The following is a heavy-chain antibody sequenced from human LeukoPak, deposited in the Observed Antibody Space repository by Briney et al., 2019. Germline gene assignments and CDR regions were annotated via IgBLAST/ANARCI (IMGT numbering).Heavy chain of an antibody. Sequence: GRSLRLSCAASGFPFDDYGMNWVRQVPGKGLEWVSGINWNGGSTGYADSVKGRFTISRDNAKNSLYLQMNSLRAEDTALYYCAELGITMIGGVWGKGTTVTISS. J-gene: IGHJ6*04. CDR3: AELGITMIGGV. V-gene: IGHV3-20*04. D-gene: IGHD3-10*02. CDR1: GFPFDDYG. CDR2: INWNGGST.